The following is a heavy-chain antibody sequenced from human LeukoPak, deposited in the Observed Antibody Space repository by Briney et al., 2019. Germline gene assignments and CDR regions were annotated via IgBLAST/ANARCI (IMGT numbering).Heavy chain of an antibody. V-gene: IGHV3-30*02. Sequence: PGGSLRLSCAASGFTFSSYGMHWVRQAPGKGLEWVAFIRYDGSNKYYTDSVKGRFTISRDNSKSTLYLQMSSLRAEDTAVYYCTKNAFGDYLPGDYWGQGALVTVSS. CDR3: TKNAFGDYLPGDY. D-gene: IGHD4-17*01. J-gene: IGHJ4*02. CDR2: IRYDGSNK. CDR1: GFTFSSYG.